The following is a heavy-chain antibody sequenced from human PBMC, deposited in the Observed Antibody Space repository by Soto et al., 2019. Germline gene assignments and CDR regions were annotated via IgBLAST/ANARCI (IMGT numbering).Heavy chain of an antibody. J-gene: IGHJ6*02. Sequence: QVQLVQSGAEVKKPGSSVKVSCKASGGNFRSQSISISWVRQAPGQGLEWMGRIIPVLGVANYAQKFQGRVKITAGKATSTVHVEIRSLRSEDTATYYCARDRDVAGPGTVETNYYYGMDVWGQGTTVTVSS. CDR2: IIPVLGVA. CDR1: GGNFRSQS. D-gene: IGHD6-13*01. CDR3: ARDRDVAGPGTVETNYYYGMDV. V-gene: IGHV1-69*08.